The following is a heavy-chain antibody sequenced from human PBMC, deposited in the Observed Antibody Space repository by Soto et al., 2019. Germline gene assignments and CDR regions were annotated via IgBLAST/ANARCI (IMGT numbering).Heavy chain of an antibody. D-gene: IGHD1-7*01. CDR2: IYYSGST. Sequence: SETLSLTCTVSGGSISSSGCYWGWIRQPPGKGLEWIGSIYYSGSTYYNPSLKSRVTISVDTSKNQFSLKLSSVTAADTAVYYCARDLGTGTTWYYYYGMDVWGQGTTVTVSS. J-gene: IGHJ6*02. V-gene: IGHV4-39*02. CDR1: GGSISSSGCY. CDR3: ARDLGTGTTWYYYYGMDV.